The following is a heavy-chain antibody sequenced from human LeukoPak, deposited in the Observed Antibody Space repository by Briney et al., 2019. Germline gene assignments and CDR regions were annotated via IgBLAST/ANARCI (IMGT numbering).Heavy chain of an antibody. J-gene: IGHJ4*02. CDR1: GFTFSSYS. CDR3: AGALTADYYDSSGYYSFDY. Sequence: GGSLRLSCAASGFTFSSYSMNWVRQAPGKGLEWVSSISSSSSYIYYADSVKGRFTISRDNAKNSLYLQMNSLRAEDTAVYYCAGALTADYYDSSGYYSFDYWGQGTLVTVSS. V-gene: IGHV3-21*01. D-gene: IGHD3-22*01. CDR2: ISSSSSYI.